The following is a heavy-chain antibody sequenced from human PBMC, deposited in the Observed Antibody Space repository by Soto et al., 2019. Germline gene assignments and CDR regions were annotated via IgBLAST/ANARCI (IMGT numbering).Heavy chain of an antibody. CDR2: ISSSGSTI. D-gene: IGHD3-22*01. CDR3: AREPYYYDSSGYFDY. CDR1: GFTFSDYY. V-gene: IGHV3-11*01. J-gene: IGHJ4*02. Sequence: GGSLRLSCAASGFTFSDYYMSWIRQAPGKGLEWVSYISSSGSTIYYADSVKGRFTISRGNAKNSLYLQMNSLRAEDTAVYYCAREPYYYDSSGYFDYWGQVTLVTVSS.